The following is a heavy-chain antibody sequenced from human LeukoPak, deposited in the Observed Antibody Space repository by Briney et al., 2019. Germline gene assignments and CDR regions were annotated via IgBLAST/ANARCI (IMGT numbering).Heavy chain of an antibody. CDR2: ISAYNGNT. CDR3: ARRYCSSTSCLVFYLDY. Sequence: ASVKVSCKASGYTFTSYGISWVRQAPGQGLEWMGWISAYNGNTNYAQKLQGRVTMTTDTSTSTAYMELRSLRSDDTAVYYCARRYCSSTSCLVFYLDYWGQGTLVTVSS. CDR1: GYTFTSYG. J-gene: IGHJ4*02. V-gene: IGHV1-18*01. D-gene: IGHD2-2*01.